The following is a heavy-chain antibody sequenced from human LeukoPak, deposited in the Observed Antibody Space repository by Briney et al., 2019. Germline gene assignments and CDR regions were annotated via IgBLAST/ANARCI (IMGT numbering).Heavy chain of an antibody. CDR3: AGDKTTGGWYEFDY. J-gene: IGHJ4*02. CDR1: GFTFSSYE. V-gene: IGHV3-48*03. CDR2: ISSSGSTT. D-gene: IGHD6-19*01. Sequence: GGSLRLSCAASGFTFSSYEMNWVRQAPGKGLEWVSYISSSGSTTYYADSVKGRFTISRDTSKNTVSLQMNSLRAEDTAVYYCAGDKTTGGWYEFDYWGQGTLVTVSS.